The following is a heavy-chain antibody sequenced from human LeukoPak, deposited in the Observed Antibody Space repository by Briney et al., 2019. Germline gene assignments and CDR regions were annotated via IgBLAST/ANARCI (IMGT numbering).Heavy chain of an antibody. CDR2: ISGSGGST. J-gene: IGHJ4*02. CDR1: GFTFSSYA. Sequence: GGSLRLSCAASGFTFSSYAMSWVRQAPGKGLEWVSAISGSGGSTYYADSVKGRFTISRDNSKNTLYLQMNSLRAEDTAVYNCAKDDHYGDYLGLFDYWGQGTLVTVSS. D-gene: IGHD4-17*01. V-gene: IGHV3-23*01. CDR3: AKDDHYGDYLGLFDY.